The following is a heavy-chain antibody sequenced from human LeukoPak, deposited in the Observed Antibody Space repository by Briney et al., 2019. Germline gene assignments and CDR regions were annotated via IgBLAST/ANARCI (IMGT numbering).Heavy chain of an antibody. J-gene: IGHJ4*02. CDR1: GYTLTADF. D-gene: IGHD3/OR15-3a*01. Sequence: AAVNVSCMSSGYTLTADFMHWVRQAPAQALEWMGWINPNSGDTNYAQKFQGRVTMTRDTSISTAYMDLSRLRSDDTAVYYCARDWTTEYYFDYWGQGTLVTVSS. CDR3: ARDWTTEYYFDY. CDR2: INPNSGDT. V-gene: IGHV1-2*02.